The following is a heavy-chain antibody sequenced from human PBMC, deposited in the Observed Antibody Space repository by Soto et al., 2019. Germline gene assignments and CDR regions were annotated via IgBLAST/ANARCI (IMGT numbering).Heavy chain of an antibody. CDR3: ARPGVDTDYGMDV. V-gene: IGHV3-30-3*01. D-gene: IGHD5-18*01. CDR2: ISYDGSNK. Sequence: QVQLVESGGGVVQPGRSLRLSCAASGFTFSSYAMHWVRQAPGKGLEWVAVISYDGSNKYYADSVKGRFTISRDNSKNTLYLQMNSLRAEDTAVYYCARPGVDTDYGMDVWGQGATVTVSS. J-gene: IGHJ6*02. CDR1: GFTFSSYA.